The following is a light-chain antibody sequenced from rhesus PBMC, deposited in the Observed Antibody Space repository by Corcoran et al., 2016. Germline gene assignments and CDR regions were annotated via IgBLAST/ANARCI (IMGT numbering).Light chain of an antibody. Sequence: AALTQPRSVSGSPGQSVTISCTGTSSDIGGYNYVSWYQQHPGTAPKLMIYEVSKRPSGVSARFSGSKSGNTASLTISGLQAEDEADYYCSSYAGSNTYIFGAGTRLTVL. CDR3: SSYAGSNTYI. CDR2: EVS. V-gene: IGLV2-32*02. J-gene: IGLJ1*01. CDR1: SSDIGGYNY.